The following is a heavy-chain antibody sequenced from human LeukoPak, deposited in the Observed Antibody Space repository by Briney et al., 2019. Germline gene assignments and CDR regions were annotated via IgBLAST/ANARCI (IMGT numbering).Heavy chain of an antibody. Sequence: PGGSLRLSCAASGFTFDDYGMSWVRQAPGKGLEWVSGINWNGGSTGYADSVKGRFTISRDNAKNSLYVQMNSLRAEDTALYYCARSVYGDTGGSFDYWGQGTLVTVSS. V-gene: IGHV3-20*04. D-gene: IGHD4-17*01. CDR3: ARSVYGDTGGSFDY. J-gene: IGHJ4*02. CDR1: GFTFDDYG. CDR2: INWNGGST.